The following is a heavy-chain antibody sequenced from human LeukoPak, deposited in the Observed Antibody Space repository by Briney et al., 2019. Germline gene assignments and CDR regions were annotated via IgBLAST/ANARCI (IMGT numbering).Heavy chain of an antibody. CDR3: AKADMDTACFDY. V-gene: IGHV4-39*07. CDR2: IYYSGST. D-gene: IGHD5-18*01. J-gene: IGHJ4*02. Sequence: PSETLSLTCTVSGGSIRTNSYYWGWIRQPPGKGLEWIGCIYYSGSTYYNSSLKSRLTISIDTSKNQFSLKLNSVTAADTAVYYCAKADMDTACFDYWGQGTLVSVSS. CDR1: GGSIRTNSYY.